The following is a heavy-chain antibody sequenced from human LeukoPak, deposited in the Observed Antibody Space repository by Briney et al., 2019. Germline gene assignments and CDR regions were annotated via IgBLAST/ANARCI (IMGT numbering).Heavy chain of an antibody. CDR2: IYYGGRT. D-gene: IGHD2-2*01. Sequence: SETLCLTCAVYGGSFSDYFWGWIRQPPGKGLEWVGVIYYGGRTYYYPSLKSRVTISVDPSKNQFSLNLSSVTAADTAVYYCARDVVVVPAAIHYGMDVWGQGTTVPVSS. V-gene: IGHV4-34*01. CDR1: GGSFSDYF. J-gene: IGHJ6*02. CDR3: ARDVVVVPAAIHYGMDV.